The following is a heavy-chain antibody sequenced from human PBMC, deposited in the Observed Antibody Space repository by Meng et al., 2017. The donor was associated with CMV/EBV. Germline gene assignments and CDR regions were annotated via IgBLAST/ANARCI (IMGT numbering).Heavy chain of an antibody. Sequence: SCAASGFTFSSYGMHWVRQAPGKGLEWVAFIRYDGSNKYYADSVKGRFTISRDNSKNTLYLQMNSLRAEDTAVYYCAKRSNGYWDYYYYYGMDVWGQGTTVTVSS. V-gene: IGHV3-30*02. CDR1: GFTFSSYG. CDR2: IRYDGSNK. CDR3: AKRSNGYWDYYYYYGMDV. D-gene: IGHD3-22*01. J-gene: IGHJ6*02.